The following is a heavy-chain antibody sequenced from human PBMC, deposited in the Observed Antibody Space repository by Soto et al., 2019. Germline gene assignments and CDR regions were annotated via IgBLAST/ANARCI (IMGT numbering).Heavy chain of an antibody. CDR1: GFTFSSYS. CDR2: ISSSSTI. Sequence: GGSLRLSCGASGFTFSSYSMNWVRQAPGKGLEWVSYISSSSTIYYADSVKGRFTISRDNAKNSLYLQMNSLRAEDTAVYYCAVTVWFGELLPTYWGQGTLVTVSS. D-gene: IGHD3-10*01. CDR3: AVTVWFGELLPTY. V-gene: IGHV3-48*01. J-gene: IGHJ4*02.